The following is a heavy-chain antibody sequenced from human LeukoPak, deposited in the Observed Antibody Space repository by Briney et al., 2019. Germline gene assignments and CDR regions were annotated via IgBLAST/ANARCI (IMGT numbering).Heavy chain of an antibody. CDR2: ILGTGDYT. V-gene: IGHV3-23*01. CDR1: GFAFSNSV. Sequence: GGSLRLSCVASGFAFSNSVMTWVRQAPGKGLEWVSSILGTGDYTYFANSVKGRFTISRDNSKNTLYLQMNSLRAGDTAIYYCARGSKGTYDYWGQGTLVTVSS. CDR3: ARGSKGTYDY. J-gene: IGHJ4*02.